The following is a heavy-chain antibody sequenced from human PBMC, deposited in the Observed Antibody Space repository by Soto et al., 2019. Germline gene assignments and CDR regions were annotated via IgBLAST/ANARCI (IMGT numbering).Heavy chain of an antibody. J-gene: IGHJ4*02. CDR1: GFTFSSYW. CDR3: ARNPYYYDSSGYYSG. Sequence: EVQLVAAGGGLVQPGGSLRLSCAASGFTFSSYWMHWVRQAPGKGLVWVSRINSDGSSTSYADSVKGRFTISRDNAKNTLYLQMNSLRAEDTAVYYCARNPYYYDSSGYYSGWGQGTLVTVSS. D-gene: IGHD3-22*01. CDR2: INSDGSST. V-gene: IGHV3-74*01.